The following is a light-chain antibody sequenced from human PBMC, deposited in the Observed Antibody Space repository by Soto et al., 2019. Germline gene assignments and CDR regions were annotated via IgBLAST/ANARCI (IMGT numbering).Light chain of an antibody. CDR3: QQYNSYSPWT. CDR1: QSFNKW. CDR2: DAS. Sequence: DIQMTQSTSTLSASVGDIVGMSCLASQSFNKWLAWFQQKPGKVPKLLIFDASTLQTGVPSRFGGGGSGTEFTLTISGLQPDDFATYYCQQYNSYSPWTFGPGTKVDIK. J-gene: IGKJ1*01. V-gene: IGKV1-5*01.